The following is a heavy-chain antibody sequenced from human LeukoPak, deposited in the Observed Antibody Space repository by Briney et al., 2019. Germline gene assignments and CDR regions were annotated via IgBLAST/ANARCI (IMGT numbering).Heavy chain of an antibody. V-gene: IGHV1-2*02. D-gene: IGHD2-2*02. CDR1: GYTFTIYY. Sequence: ASVKVSCRASGYTFTIYYMHWVRQAPGQGLEWMGWINPNSGATSYAQRFQGRVTMTRDTSISTAYMELSGLTSDDTAVYYCARNPPYCTSTSCYNDYWGQGTLVTVSS. J-gene: IGHJ4*02. CDR3: ARNPPYCTSTSCYNDY. CDR2: INPNSGAT.